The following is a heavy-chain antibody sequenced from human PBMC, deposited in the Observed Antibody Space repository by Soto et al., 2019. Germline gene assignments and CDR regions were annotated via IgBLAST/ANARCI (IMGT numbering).Heavy chain of an antibody. CDR1: GYTFTGYQ. CDR3: ARPLLTGDTFDH. D-gene: IGHD7-27*01. J-gene: IGHJ4*02. CDR2: IDPDSGDT. V-gene: IGHV1-2*02. Sequence: QVQLVQSGAEVKKPGASVKVSCKASGYTFTGYQMHWVRQAPGQGLEWMGWIDPDSGDTNYAQKFQDRVTMTGDTSIDTAYMELSRLRSDDTAVYFCARPLLTGDTFDHWGQGTLVIVSS.